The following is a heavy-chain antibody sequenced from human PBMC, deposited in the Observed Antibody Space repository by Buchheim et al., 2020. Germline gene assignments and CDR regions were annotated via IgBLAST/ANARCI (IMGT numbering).Heavy chain of an antibody. CDR2: ISGSGGST. CDR3: AKDLDRYCSGSSCYSYYYGMDV. Sequence: EVQLLESGGGLVQPGGSLRLSCAASGFTFSSYAMSWVRQAPGKGLEWVSAISGSGGSTYYADSVKGRFTISRDNSKNTLYLQMNSLRAEDTAVYYRAKDLDRYCSGSSCYSYYYGMDVWGQGTT. V-gene: IGHV3-23*01. CDR1: GFTFSSYA. D-gene: IGHD2-15*01. J-gene: IGHJ6*02.